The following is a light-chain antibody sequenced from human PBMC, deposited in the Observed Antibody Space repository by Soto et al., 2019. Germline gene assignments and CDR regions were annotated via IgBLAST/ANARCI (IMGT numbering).Light chain of an antibody. V-gene: IGKV3-11*01. CDR1: QSVSSY. CDR3: QQRSNWPPGYT. Sequence: EIVLTQSPATLSLSPGERATLSCRASQSVSSYLAWYQQKPGQAPRLLIYDASNRATGSPARFSGSGSGTDFTLTISGLEPEDFAVYYCQQRSNWPPGYTFGQGTKLEIK. J-gene: IGKJ2*01. CDR2: DAS.